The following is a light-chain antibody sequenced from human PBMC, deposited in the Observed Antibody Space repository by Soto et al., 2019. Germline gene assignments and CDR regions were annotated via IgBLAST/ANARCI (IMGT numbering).Light chain of an antibody. Sequence: DIQMTQSPSSLSASVGDRVTITCRASQGISNFLAWYHQKPGKVPNLLIYGASTLQSGVPSRFSGGGSRTDFTLTISSLQAEDVGTYYCQKYDGAPFTFGPGTKVDFK. J-gene: IGKJ3*01. CDR1: QGISNF. CDR3: QKYDGAPFT. V-gene: IGKV1-27*01. CDR2: GAS.